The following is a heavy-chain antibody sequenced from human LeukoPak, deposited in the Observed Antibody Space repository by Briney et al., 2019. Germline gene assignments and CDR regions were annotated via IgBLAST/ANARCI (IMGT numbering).Heavy chain of an antibody. D-gene: IGHD3-16*01. CDR3: ARSLENYYYYMDV. J-gene: IGHJ6*03. Sequence: GGSLRLSCAASGFTFSSYAMHWVRQAPGKGLEWVAVISYGGSNKYYADSVKGRFTISRDNSKNTLYLQMNSLRAEDTAVYYCARSLENYYYYMDVWGKGTTVTVSS. CDR1: GFTFSSYA. V-gene: IGHV3-30*04. CDR2: ISYGGSNK.